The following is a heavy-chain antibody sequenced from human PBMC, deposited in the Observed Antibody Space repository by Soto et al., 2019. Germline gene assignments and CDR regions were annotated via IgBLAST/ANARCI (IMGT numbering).Heavy chain of an antibody. D-gene: IGHD6-13*01. CDR2: IWYDGSNK. J-gene: IGHJ6*02. CDR1: GFTFSSYG. CDR3: ARGEGGPREEQQLVRYYYYGMDV. V-gene: IGHV3-33*01. Sequence: GGSLRLSCAASGFTFSSYGMHWVRQAPGKGLEWVAVIWYDGSNKYYADSVKGRFTISRDNSKNTLYLQMNSLRAEDTAVYYCARGEGGPREEQQLVRYYYYGMDVWGQGTTVTVSS.